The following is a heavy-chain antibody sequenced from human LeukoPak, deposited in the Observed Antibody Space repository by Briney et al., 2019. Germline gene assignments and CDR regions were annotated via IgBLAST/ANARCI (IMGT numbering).Heavy chain of an antibody. CDR2: IYYSGST. CDR1: GGSISSYY. D-gene: IGHD3-3*01. Sequence: PSETLSLTCTVSGGSISSYYWSWTRQPPGKGLEWIGYIYYSGSTNYNPSLKSRVTISVDTSKNQFSLKLSSVTAADTAVYYCARVARYDFWSGYYLNFDYWGQGTLVTVSS. V-gene: IGHV4-59*01. CDR3: ARVARYDFWSGYYLNFDY. J-gene: IGHJ4*02.